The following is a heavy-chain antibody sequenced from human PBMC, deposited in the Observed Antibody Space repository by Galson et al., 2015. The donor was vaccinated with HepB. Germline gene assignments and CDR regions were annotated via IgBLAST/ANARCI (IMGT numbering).Heavy chain of an antibody. D-gene: IGHD4-17*01. Sequence: SLRLSCAASGFIFSDYYMSWIRQAPGKGLEWLSYISGGTTYSNYADSVKGRFTISRDNAKNSLYLQIYSLRADDTAVYYCARVADSDYGDHTHFDYWGQGSLVTVST. V-gene: IGHV3-11*06. CDR1: GFIFSDYY. CDR2: ISGGTTYS. J-gene: IGHJ4*02. CDR3: ARVADSDYGDHTHFDY.